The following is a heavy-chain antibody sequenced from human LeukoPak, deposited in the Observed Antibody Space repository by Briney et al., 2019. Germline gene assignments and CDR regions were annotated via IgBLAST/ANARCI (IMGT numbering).Heavy chain of an antibody. D-gene: IGHD1-1*01. J-gene: IGHJ4*02. CDR2: IIPIFGIA. V-gene: IGHV1-69*04. CDR3: ARSEAGTTSDY. Sequence: SVKVSCKASGGTFSSYAISWVRQAPGQGLEWMGRIIPIFGIANYAQKFQGRVTITADKSTSTAYMELSSLRSEDTAVYYCARSEAGTTSDYWGQRTLVTVSS. CDR1: GGTFSSYA.